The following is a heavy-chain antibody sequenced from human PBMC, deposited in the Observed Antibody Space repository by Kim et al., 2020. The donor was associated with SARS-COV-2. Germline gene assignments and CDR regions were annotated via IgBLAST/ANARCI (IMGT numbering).Heavy chain of an antibody. CDR1: GFTFSSYS. J-gene: IGHJ4*02. V-gene: IGHV3-21*01. Sequence: GGSLRLSCAASGFTFSSYSMNWVRQAPGKGLEWVSSISSSSSYIYYADSVKGRFTISRDNAKNSLYLQMNSLRAEDTAVYYCARDPTTVTRPTAGLFDYWGQGTLVTVSS. CDR3: ARDPTTVTRPTAGLFDY. D-gene: IGHD4-17*01. CDR2: ISSSSSYI.